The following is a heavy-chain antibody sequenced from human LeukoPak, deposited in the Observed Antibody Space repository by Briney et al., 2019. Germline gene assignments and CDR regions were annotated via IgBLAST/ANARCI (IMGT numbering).Heavy chain of an antibody. Sequence: PSETLSLTCTVSGGSISSGGYYWSWIRQHPGKGLEWIGYIYYSGSTYYNPSLKSRVTISVDTSKNQFSLKLSSVTAADTAVYYCARDDYSNGYYFDYWGQGTLGTVSS. CDR3: ARDDYSNGYYFDY. D-gene: IGHD4-11*01. CDR1: GGSISSGGYY. J-gene: IGHJ4*02. CDR2: IYYSGST. V-gene: IGHV4-31*03.